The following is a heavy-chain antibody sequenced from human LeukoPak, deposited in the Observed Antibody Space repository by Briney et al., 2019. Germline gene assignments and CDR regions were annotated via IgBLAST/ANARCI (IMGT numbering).Heavy chain of an antibody. CDR1: GFTFSSYG. CDR2: IWYDGSNK. Sequence: PGGSLRLSCAASGFTFSSYGMHWVRQAPGKGLEWVAVIWYDGSNKYYADSVKGRFTISRDSSKNTLYLQMNSLRAEDTAVYYCARDDDFWSGYYSQFDYWGQGTLVTVSS. CDR3: ARDDDFWSGYYSQFDY. D-gene: IGHD3-3*01. J-gene: IGHJ4*02. V-gene: IGHV3-33*01.